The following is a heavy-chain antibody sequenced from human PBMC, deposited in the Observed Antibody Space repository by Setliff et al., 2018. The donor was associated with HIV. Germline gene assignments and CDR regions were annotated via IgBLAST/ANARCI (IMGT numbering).Heavy chain of an antibody. J-gene: IGHJ5*02. V-gene: IGHV4-34*01. CDR2: INHSGST. CDR1: GGSFSGHY. CDR3: ARHGSNWFDP. D-gene: IGHD3-10*01. Sequence: SETLSLTCAVYGGSFSGHYWSWIRQPPGKGLEWIGEINHSGSTNYNPSLTSRVTMSVDTSKNQFYLRLSSVTAADTAVYYCARHGSNWFDPWGQGTQVTVSS.